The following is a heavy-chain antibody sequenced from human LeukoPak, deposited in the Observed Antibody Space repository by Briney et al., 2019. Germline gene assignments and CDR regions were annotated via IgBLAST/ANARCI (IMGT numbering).Heavy chain of an antibody. D-gene: IGHD3-22*01. CDR3: ARAHDSSGYSRYIDAFDI. CDR2: ISYEGSYK. V-gene: IGHV3-30-3*01. J-gene: IGHJ3*02. Sequence: GRSLRLSCAASGFTFSGYAMHWVRQAPGKGLEWVALISYEGSYKYYADSVKGRFTISRDNSKNTLYLQMDSLRSEDTAVYYCARAHDSSGYSRYIDAFDIWGQGTMVTVSS. CDR1: GFTFSGYA.